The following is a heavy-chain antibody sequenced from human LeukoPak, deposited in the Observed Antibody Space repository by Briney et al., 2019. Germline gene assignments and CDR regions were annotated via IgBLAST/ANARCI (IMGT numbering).Heavy chain of an antibody. Sequence: SETLSLTCTVSGGSISSSSYYWGWIRQPPGKGLEWIGSIYYSGSTYYNPSLKSRVTISVDTSKNQFSLKLNSVTAADTAVYYCARQIGIAVAGSSVDYWGQGTLVTVSS. CDR1: GGSISSSSYY. J-gene: IGHJ4*02. CDR3: ARQIGIAVAGSSVDY. D-gene: IGHD6-19*01. CDR2: IYYSGST. V-gene: IGHV4-39*01.